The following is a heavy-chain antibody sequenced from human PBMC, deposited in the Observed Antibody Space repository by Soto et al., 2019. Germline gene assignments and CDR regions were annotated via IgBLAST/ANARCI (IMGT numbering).Heavy chain of an antibody. V-gene: IGHV1-24*01. D-gene: IGHD4-17*01. CDR1: GYTLTELS. Sequence: ASVKVSCKVSGYTLTELSIHRVRQAPGKGLEWMGGFDPEDGETIYAQNFQGRVTMTDDTSTDTAYMELSSLRSEDTAVYYCATRATVGIYYYYGLDVWGQGTTVTVSS. CDR3: ATRATVGIYYYYGLDV. CDR2: FDPEDGET. J-gene: IGHJ6*02.